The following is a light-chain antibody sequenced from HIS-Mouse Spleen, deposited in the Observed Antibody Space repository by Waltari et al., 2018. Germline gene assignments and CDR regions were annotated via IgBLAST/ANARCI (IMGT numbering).Light chain of an antibody. V-gene: IGLV2-11*01. CDR2: DVS. CDR3: CSYAGSYVV. CDR1: SSDGGGFNY. Sequence: QSAPTHPRSVSRSPRQPFTISCTRTSSDGGGFNYVSWYQQHPGRAPKLMIYDVSKRPSGVPDRFSGSKSGNTASLTISGLQAEDEADYYCCSYAGSYVVFGGGTKLTVL. J-gene: IGLJ2*01.